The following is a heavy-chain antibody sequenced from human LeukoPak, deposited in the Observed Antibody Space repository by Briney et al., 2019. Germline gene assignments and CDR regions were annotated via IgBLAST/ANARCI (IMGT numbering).Heavy chain of an antibody. D-gene: IGHD3-3*01. CDR1: GFTVSSYS. CDR3: ARDRPTGASRLFVVQ. J-gene: IGHJ4*02. Sequence: GGSLRLSCAASGFTVSSYSMTWVRQAPGQGLEWVSSMSSGSSYIYYADSVRGRFTISRDNAKNSLYLLMNSLRAEDTAVYYCARDRPTGASRLFVVQWGQGTLVTVSS. V-gene: IGHV3-21*01. CDR2: MSSGSSYI.